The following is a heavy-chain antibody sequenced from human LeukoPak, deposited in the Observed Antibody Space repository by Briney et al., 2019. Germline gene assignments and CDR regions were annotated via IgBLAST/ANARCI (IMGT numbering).Heavy chain of an antibody. D-gene: IGHD5-18*01. CDR2: IYSGGGT. V-gene: IGHV3-66*01. J-gene: IGHJ6*03. Sequence: GGSLRLSCAASGFTVSSNYMSWVRQAPGKGLEWVSVIYSGGGTYYADSVKGRFTISRDNSKNTLYLQMNSLRAEDTAVYYCAKGGYSNGRYYYYYMDVWGEGTTVTVSS. CDR3: AKGGYSNGRYYYYYMDV. CDR1: GFTVSSNY.